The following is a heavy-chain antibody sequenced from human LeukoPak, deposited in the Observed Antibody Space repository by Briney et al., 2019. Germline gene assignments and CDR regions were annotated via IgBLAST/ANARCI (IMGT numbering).Heavy chain of an antibody. J-gene: IGHJ5*02. CDR1: GFTLNSSS. D-gene: IGHD3-3*01. CDR3: ARGTIRFDP. V-gene: IGHV1-58*01. Sequence: GTSVKVSCKGSGFTLNSSSVQWVRRARGQRLEWIGWIVVGSGNTEYAQKFQDRVTITRDMSTSTVYMELSSLRSEDTAVYYCARGTIRFDPWGQGTLVTVSS. CDR2: IVVGSGNT.